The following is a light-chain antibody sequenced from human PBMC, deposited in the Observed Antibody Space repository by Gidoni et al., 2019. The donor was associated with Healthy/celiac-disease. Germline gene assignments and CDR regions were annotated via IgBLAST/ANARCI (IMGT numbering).Light chain of an antibody. CDR1: SSDVGGYNY. V-gene: IGLV2-11*01. Sequence: QSALTQPRSVSGSPGPPVTISCTGTSSDVGGYNYVSWYQQHPRKAPKLQIYDVSKRPSGVPDRFSGSKSGNTASLTISGLQAEDEADYYCCSYAGSYTYVFGTGTKVTVL. CDR2: DVS. CDR3: CSYAGSYTYV. J-gene: IGLJ1*01.